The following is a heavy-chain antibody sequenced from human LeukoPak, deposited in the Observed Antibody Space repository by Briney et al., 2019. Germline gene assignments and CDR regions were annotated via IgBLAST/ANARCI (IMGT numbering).Heavy chain of an antibody. D-gene: IGHD6-6*01. CDR1: GGSISSSSYY. V-gene: IGHV4-39*01. CDR2: IYYSGST. J-gene: IGHJ4*02. CDR3: AYAFGYSSSAGGVY. Sequence: SETLSLTCTVSGGSISSSSYYWGWIRQPPGKGLEWIGSIYYSGSTYYNPSLKRRVTISVDTSKNQFSLKLSSVTAADTAVYYCAYAFGYSSSAGGVYWGQGTLVTVSS.